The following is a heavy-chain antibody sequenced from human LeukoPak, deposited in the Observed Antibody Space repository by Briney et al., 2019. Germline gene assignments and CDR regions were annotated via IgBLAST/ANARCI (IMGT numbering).Heavy chain of an antibody. J-gene: IGHJ3*02. D-gene: IGHD2-15*01. CDR2: IYTSGST. CDR3: AREASLDIVVATIDAFDI. Sequence: SETLSLTCTVSGGSISSYYWSWIRQPAGKGLEWIGRIYTSGSTNYNPSLKSRVTMSVDTSKNQFSLKLSSVTAADTAVYYCAREASLDIVVATIDAFDIWGQGTMVTVSS. CDR1: GGSISSYY. V-gene: IGHV4-4*07.